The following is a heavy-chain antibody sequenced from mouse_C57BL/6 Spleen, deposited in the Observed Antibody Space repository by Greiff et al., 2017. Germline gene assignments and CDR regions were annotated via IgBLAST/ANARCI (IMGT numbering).Heavy chain of an antibody. J-gene: IGHJ3*01. D-gene: IGHD1-1*01. Sequence: VQLQQPGAELVKPGASVKTSCKASGYTFTSYWITWVKQRPGQGLEWIGDIYPGSGSTNYNEKFKSKATLTVDTSSSTAYMQLSSLTSEDSAVYYCARKSSPAWCAYWGQGSLVTVSA. CDR3: ARKSSPAWCAY. CDR1: GYTFTSYW. V-gene: IGHV1-55*01. CDR2: IYPGSGST.